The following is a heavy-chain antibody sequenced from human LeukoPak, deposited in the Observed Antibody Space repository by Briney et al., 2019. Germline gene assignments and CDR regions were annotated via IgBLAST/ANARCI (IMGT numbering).Heavy chain of an antibody. CDR2: IYTSGST. CDR3: AREEGYYDSSGYRINAFDI. CDR1: GGSINTYY. D-gene: IGHD3-22*01. Sequence: SETLSLTCTVSGGSINTYYWSWIRQPAGKGLEYIGRIYTSGSTYYNPSLKSRVTISVDTPKNQFSLKLSSVTAADTAVYYCAREEGYYDSSGYRINAFDIWGQGTMVTVSS. V-gene: IGHV4-4*07. J-gene: IGHJ3*02.